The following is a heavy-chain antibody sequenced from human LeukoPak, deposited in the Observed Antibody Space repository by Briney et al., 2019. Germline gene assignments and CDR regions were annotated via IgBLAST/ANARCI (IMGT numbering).Heavy chain of an antibody. V-gene: IGHV3-11*05. CDR3: ARVISVAFSDY. D-gene: IGHD2-21*01. Sequence: PGGSLRLSCAASGFTFSDYYMNWIRQAPGKGLEWVSYISSSSSYTNYADSVKGRFTISRDNAKNSLYLQMNSLRAEDTAVYYCARVISVAFSDYWGQGTLVTVSS. J-gene: IGHJ4*02. CDR1: GFTFSDYY. CDR2: ISSSSSYT.